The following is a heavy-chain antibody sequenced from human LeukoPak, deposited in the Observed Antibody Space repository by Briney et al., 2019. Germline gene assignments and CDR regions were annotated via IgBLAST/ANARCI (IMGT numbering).Heavy chain of an antibody. Sequence: GGSLRLSCGASGFTFTSYAMGWIRQAPGKGLEWVSAISGGGENTYYGDSVKGRFTISRDNSKNTLYLQMNSLRAEDTATYYCAKPRAMTTGVGRYFDLWGRGTLVTVSS. CDR2: ISGGGENT. V-gene: IGHV3-23*01. CDR3: AKPRAMTTGVGRYFDL. D-gene: IGHD1-1*01. J-gene: IGHJ2*01. CDR1: GFTFTSYA.